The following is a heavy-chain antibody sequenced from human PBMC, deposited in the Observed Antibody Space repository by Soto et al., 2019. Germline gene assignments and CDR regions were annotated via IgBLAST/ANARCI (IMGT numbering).Heavy chain of an antibody. CDR1: GGSISSGDYY. CDR3: ARDIRRGGIIDY. J-gene: IGHJ4*02. D-gene: IGHD3-10*01. V-gene: IGHV4-30-4*01. Sequence: SETLSLTCTVSGGSISSGDYYWSWIRQPPGKGLEWIGYIYYSGSTYYNPSLKSRVTISVDTSKNQFSLKLSSVTAADTAVYYCARDIRRGGIIDYWGQGTLVTVSS. CDR2: IYYSGST.